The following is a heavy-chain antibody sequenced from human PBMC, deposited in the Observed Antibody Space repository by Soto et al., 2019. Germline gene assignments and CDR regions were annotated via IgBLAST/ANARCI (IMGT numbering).Heavy chain of an antibody. CDR3: ARGDSTDCSNGVCSFFYNHDMDV. CDR2: INPKSGGT. CDR1: GYSFTDYH. D-gene: IGHD2-8*01. Sequence: ASVKVSCKASGYSFTDYHIHWVRQAPGQGXEWLGRINPKSGGTSTAQKFQGWVTMTTDTSISTASMELTRLTSDDTAIYYCARGDSTDCSNGVCSFFYNHDMDVWGQGSTVTVSS. V-gene: IGHV1-2*04. J-gene: IGHJ6*02.